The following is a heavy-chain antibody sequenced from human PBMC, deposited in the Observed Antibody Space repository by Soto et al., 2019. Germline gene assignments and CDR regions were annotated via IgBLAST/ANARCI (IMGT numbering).Heavy chain of an antibody. CDR3: ARDRALAIAVARPGYYGMDV. D-gene: IGHD6-19*01. Sequence: ASVKVSCKASGYTFTGYYMHWVRQAPGQGLEWMGWINPNSGGTNYAQKFQGWVTMTRDTSISTVYMELSRLRSDDTAVYYCARDRALAIAVARPGYYGMDVWGQGTTVTVSS. V-gene: IGHV1-2*04. J-gene: IGHJ6*02. CDR1: GYTFTGYY. CDR2: INPNSGGT.